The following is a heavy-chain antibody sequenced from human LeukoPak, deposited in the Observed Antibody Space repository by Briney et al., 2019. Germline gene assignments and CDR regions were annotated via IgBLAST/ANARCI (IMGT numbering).Heavy chain of an antibody. CDR1: GFTFSSYG. CDR2: IWYGGSHK. Sequence: GEPLKISCGASGFTFSSYGMNWLRQAPGKGLEWVAVIWYGGSHKYYADSAKGRFTISRDNSKNTVSLQMDSLRVEDTALYYCARDLGGCGDRFCSYYFDHWGQGIQVTDPS. D-gene: IGHD2-21*02. CDR3: ARDLGGCGDRFCSYYFDH. V-gene: IGHV3-33*01. J-gene: IGHJ4*02.